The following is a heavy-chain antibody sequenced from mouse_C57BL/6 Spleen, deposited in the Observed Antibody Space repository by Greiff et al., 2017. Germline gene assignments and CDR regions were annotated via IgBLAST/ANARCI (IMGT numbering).Heavy chain of an antibody. J-gene: IGHJ2*01. CDR3: ARNEDYDRGYFDY. CDR2: IWSGGST. Sequence: QVQLQQSGPGLVQPSQSLSITCTVSGFSLTSYGVHWVRQSPGKGLEWLGVIWSGGSTDYNAAFISRLSISKDNSKSQVFFKMNSLQADDTAIYYCARNEDYDRGYFDYWGQGTTLTVSS. D-gene: IGHD2-4*01. CDR1: GFSLTSYG. V-gene: IGHV2-2*01.